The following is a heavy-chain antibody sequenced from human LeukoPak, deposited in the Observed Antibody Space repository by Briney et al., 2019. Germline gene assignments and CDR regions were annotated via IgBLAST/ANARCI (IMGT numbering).Heavy chain of an antibody. V-gene: IGHV3-66*01. CDR1: GFPVRCTY. CDR3: ESYGAYNPRYFQH. D-gene: IGHD4-17*01. Sequence: GSPKPFWGTPGFPVRCTYLSLGRQAPGKGLEGVSVIYSGGSTYYADSVKGRLTISRDNSKNTLYLQMNSLRADDTAVYYCESYGAYNPRYFQHWGQGTLVTVSS. J-gene: IGHJ1*01. CDR2: IYSGGST.